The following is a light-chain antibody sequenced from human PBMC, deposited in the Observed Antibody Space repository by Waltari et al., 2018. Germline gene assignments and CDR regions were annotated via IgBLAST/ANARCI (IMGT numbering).Light chain of an antibody. CDR1: KLGDKY. CDR3: QAWDSSTVV. Sequence: SYELTQPPSVSVSPGQTASITCSGDKLGDKYASWYQQKPGRSPVLVIYQDTKRPSGIPGRFSGSNSGNTATLTISGTQSMDEADYYCQAWDSSTVVFGGGTKLTVL. CDR2: QDT. J-gene: IGLJ2*01. V-gene: IGLV3-1*01.